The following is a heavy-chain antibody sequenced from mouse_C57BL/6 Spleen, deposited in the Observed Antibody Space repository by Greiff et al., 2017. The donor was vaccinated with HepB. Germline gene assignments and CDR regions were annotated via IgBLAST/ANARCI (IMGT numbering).Heavy chain of an antibody. CDR3: ARLEDYGSSYYAMDY. D-gene: IGHD1-1*01. J-gene: IGHJ4*01. CDR1: GYTFTSYW. Sequence: QVQLQQPGAELVRPGSSVKLSCKASGYTFTSYWMHWVKQRPIQGLEWIGNIDPSDSETHYNQKFKDKATLTVDKSSSTAYMQLSSLTSEDSAVYYCARLEDYGSSYYAMDYWGQGTSVTVSS. V-gene: IGHV1-52*01. CDR2: IDPSDSET.